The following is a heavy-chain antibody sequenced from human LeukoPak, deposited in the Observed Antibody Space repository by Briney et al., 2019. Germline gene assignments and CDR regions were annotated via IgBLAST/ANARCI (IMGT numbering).Heavy chain of an antibody. CDR3: AKRSYSDWYFDY. J-gene: IGHJ4*02. Sequence: PGGSLRLSCAASGFTFDDYAMPWVRQVPVKGLEWVSGISWNSGSIGYADSVKGRFTISRDNAKSSLYLQMNSLRAEDTALYYCAKRSYSDWYFDYWGQGTLVTVSS. V-gene: IGHV3-9*01. CDR1: GFTFDDYA. D-gene: IGHD4-17*01. CDR2: ISWNSGSI.